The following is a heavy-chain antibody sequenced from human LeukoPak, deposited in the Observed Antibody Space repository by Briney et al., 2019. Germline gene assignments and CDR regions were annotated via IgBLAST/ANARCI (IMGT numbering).Heavy chain of an antibody. J-gene: IGHJ3*02. CDR2: IFYSGTT. CDR3: ARVTRRDGYNPGGAFDI. Sequence: SETLSLTCTVSGGSISSSSYYWGWIRQPPGKGLEWIGSIFYSGTTYYNPSLKSRVTISVDTSKNQVSLNVRSVTAADTAVYYCARVTRRDGYNPGGAFDIWGQGTMVTVSS. CDR1: GGSISSSSYY. V-gene: IGHV4-39*07. D-gene: IGHD5-24*01.